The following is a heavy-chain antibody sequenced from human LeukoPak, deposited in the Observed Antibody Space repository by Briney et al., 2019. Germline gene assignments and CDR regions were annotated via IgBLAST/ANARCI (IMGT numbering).Heavy chain of an antibody. Sequence: SVKVSCKASGYTFTGYYMHWVRQAPGQGLEWMGRIIPILGIANYAQKFQGRVTITADKSTSTAYMELSSLRSEDTAVYYCALLWFGESYYFDYWGQGTLVTVSS. CDR2: IIPILGIA. CDR3: ALLWFGESYYFDY. D-gene: IGHD3-10*01. V-gene: IGHV1-69*02. J-gene: IGHJ4*02. CDR1: GYTFTGYY.